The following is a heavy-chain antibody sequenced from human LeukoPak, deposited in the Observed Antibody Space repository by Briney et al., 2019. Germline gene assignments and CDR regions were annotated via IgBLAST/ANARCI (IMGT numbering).Heavy chain of an antibody. CDR1: GGSFSGYY. CDR3: ARIRGYSYGFHYYYYMDL. V-gene: IGHV4-34*01. D-gene: IGHD5-18*01. Sequence: PSETLSLTCTVYGGSFSGYYWSWIRQPPGKGLEWIGEINHSGSTNYNPSLKSRVTISVDTSKNQFSLKLSSVTAADTAVYYCARIRGYSYGFHYYYYMDLWGKGTTVTVSS. CDR2: INHSGST. J-gene: IGHJ6*03.